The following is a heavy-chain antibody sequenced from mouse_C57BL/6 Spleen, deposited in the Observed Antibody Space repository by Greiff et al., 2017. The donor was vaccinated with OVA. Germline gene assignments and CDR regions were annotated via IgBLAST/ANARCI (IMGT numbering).Heavy chain of an antibody. CDR2: IDPSDSYT. CDR3: ARQDYYGRFDY. CDR1: GYTFTSYW. D-gene: IGHD1-1*01. J-gene: IGHJ2*01. Sequence: QVQLQQPGAELVRPGTSVKLSCKASGYTFTSYWMHWVKQRPGQGLEWIGVIDPSDSYTNYNQKFKGKATLTVDTSSSTAYMQLSSLTSEDSAVYYCARQDYYGRFDYWGQGTTLTVSS. V-gene: IGHV1-59*01.